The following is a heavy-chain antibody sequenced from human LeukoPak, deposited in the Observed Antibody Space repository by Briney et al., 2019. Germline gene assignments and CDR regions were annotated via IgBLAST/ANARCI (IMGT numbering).Heavy chain of an antibody. CDR2: MYYSGST. J-gene: IGHJ4*02. CDR3: ARGFSSWPYYFDY. D-gene: IGHD6-13*01. CDR1: GGSISRYY. Sequence: SETLSLTCSVSGGSISRYYWNWIRQPPGKGLEWIGYMYYSGSTNYNPSLKSRVTISIDTSKNQFSLKLSFVTAADTAVYYCARGFSSWPYYFDYWGQGTLVTVSS. V-gene: IGHV4-59*01.